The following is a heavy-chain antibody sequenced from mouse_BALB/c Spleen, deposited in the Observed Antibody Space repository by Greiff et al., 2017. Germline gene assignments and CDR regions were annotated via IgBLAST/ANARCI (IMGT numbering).Heavy chain of an antibody. V-gene: IGHV1-18*01. CDR3: AREAYYYGSSYAMDY. CDR2: INPNNGGT. D-gene: IGHD1-1*01. Sequence: EVQLQQSGPELVKPGASVKIPCKASGYTFTDYNMDWVKQSHGKSLEWIGDINPNNGGTIYNQKFKGKATLTVDKSSSTAYMELRSLTSEDTAVYYCAREAYYYGSSYAMDYWGQGTSVTVSS. J-gene: IGHJ4*01. CDR1: GYTFTDYN.